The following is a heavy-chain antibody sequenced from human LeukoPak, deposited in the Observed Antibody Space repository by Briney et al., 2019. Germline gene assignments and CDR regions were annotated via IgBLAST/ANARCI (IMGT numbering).Heavy chain of an antibody. D-gene: IGHD2-2*01. J-gene: IGHJ6*04. CDR2: TYYRSKWYN. Sequence: SQTLSLTCAISGDSVSSNSAAWNWLRQSPSRGLEWLGRTYYRSKWYNDYAVSVKSRITINPDTSKNQFSLQLNSVTPEDTAVYYCARDIVVVPAAHDYYYYYGMDVWGKGTTVTVSS. CDR3: ARDIVVVPAAHDYYYYYGMDV. CDR1: GDSVSSNSAA. V-gene: IGHV6-1*01.